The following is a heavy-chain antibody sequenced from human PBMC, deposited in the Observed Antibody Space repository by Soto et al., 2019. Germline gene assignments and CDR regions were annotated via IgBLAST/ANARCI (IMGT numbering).Heavy chain of an antibody. J-gene: IGHJ4*02. Sequence: QVQLQESGPGLVKPSETLSLTCTVSGGSISSYYWSWIRQPPGKGLEWIGYIYYSGSTNYNPSLKSRVPISGITSQNQFSLKLSSVTAADTAVYYCARDYYGSGSPPLGYWGQGTLVTVSS. D-gene: IGHD3-10*01. CDR1: GGSISSYY. V-gene: IGHV4-59*01. CDR3: ARDYYGSGSPPLGY. CDR2: IYYSGST.